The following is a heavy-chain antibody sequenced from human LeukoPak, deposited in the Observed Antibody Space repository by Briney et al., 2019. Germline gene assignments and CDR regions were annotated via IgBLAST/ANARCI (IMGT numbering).Heavy chain of an antibody. CDR2: IRGGGERT. CDR1: GIVFSTTA. D-gene: IGHD6-19*01. V-gene: IGHV3-23*01. Sequence: GGSLRLSCAASGIVFSTTAMNWARQSPGRGLEWVSAIRGGGERTFYAYSVKGRFTISRDNSKNMLYLQMNSLRVDDTAIYFCGKDGGQYSSGPEFDPRGQGALVTVSS. J-gene: IGHJ5*02. CDR3: GKDGGQYSSGPEFDP.